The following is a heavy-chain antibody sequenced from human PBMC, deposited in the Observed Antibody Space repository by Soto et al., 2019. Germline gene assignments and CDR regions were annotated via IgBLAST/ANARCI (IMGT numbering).Heavy chain of an antibody. CDR1: GFTISGKKY. Sequence: DVQLVESAGGLIQPGESLRLSCGAFGFTISGKKYVAWVRQAPGKGLEWVSALYDIDGSFYADSVKGRFTTSSDSSKTTVYLQMNDLRPDDTAVYYCATWHEREHAYDVWGLGTTVTVSS. CDR3: ATWHEREHAYDV. J-gene: IGHJ3*01. D-gene: IGHD1-1*01. V-gene: IGHV3-53*01. CDR2: LYDIDGS.